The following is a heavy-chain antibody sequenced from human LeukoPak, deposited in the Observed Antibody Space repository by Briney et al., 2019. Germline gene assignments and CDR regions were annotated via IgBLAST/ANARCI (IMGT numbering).Heavy chain of an antibody. V-gene: IGHV4-34*01. CDR1: GGSFSGYY. D-gene: IGHD3-10*01. Sequence: SETLSLTCAVYGGSFSGYYWSWIRQPPGKGLEWIGKINHSGSTNYNPSLKSRVTISVDTSKNQFSLKLSSVTAADTAVYYCARVGYYYGSGSYSLFDYWGQGTLVTVSS. J-gene: IGHJ4*02. CDR2: INHSGST. CDR3: ARVGYYYGSGSYSLFDY.